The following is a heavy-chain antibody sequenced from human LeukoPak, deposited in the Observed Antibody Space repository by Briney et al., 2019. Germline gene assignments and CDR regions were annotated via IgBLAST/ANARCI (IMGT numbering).Heavy chain of an antibody. J-gene: IGHJ4*02. D-gene: IGHD1-14*01. Sequence: SETLSLTCTVSGGSISSYYWSWIRQPPGKGLEWIGYIYYSGSTNYNPSLKSRVTISVDTSKNQSSLKLSSVTAADTAVYYCARATTYYFDYWGQGTLVTVSS. CDR1: GGSISSYY. V-gene: IGHV4-59*01. CDR2: IYYSGST. CDR3: ARATTYYFDY.